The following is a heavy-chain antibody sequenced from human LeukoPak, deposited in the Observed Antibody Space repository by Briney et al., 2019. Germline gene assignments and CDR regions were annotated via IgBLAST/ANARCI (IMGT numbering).Heavy chain of an antibody. Sequence: GGSLRLSCAASGFTFSSYGMHWVRQAPGKGLEWVAVIWYDGSNKYYADSVKGRFTISRDNSKNTLYLQMNSLRAEDTAVYYRARDRGSPDCSSTSCPEDVVYWGQGTLVTVSS. CDR3: ARDRGSPDCSSTSCPEDVVY. V-gene: IGHV3-33*01. D-gene: IGHD2-2*01. J-gene: IGHJ4*02. CDR2: IWYDGSNK. CDR1: GFTFSSYG.